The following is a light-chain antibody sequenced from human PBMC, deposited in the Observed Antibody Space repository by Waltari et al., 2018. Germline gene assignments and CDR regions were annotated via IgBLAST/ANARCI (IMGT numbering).Light chain of an antibody. CDR2: DVS. Sequence: QSALTQPASVSGSPGQSITISCTGTSSDVGGYNYVSCYQQHPGKVPKLLIFDVSNRPSGVSNRFSGSKSGNTASLTISGLQAEDESDYYCSSFTSRSTWVFGGGTKLTVL. CDR3: SSFTSRSTWV. J-gene: IGLJ3*02. V-gene: IGLV2-14*01. CDR1: SSDVGGYNY.